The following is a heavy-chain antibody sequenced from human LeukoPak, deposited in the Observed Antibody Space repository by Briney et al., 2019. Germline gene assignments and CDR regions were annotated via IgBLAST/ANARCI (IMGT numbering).Heavy chain of an antibody. CDR3: AKDGLGGRMVRGVHFDY. CDR2: ISGSGGST. Sequence: QPGRSLRLSCAASGFTFSSYAMHWVRQAPGKGLEWVSAISGSGGSTYYADSVKGRFTISRDNSKNTLYLQMNSLRAEDTAVYYCAKDGLGGRMVRGVHFDYWGQGTLVTVSS. CDR1: GFTFSSYA. J-gene: IGHJ4*02. V-gene: IGHV3-23*01. D-gene: IGHD3-10*01.